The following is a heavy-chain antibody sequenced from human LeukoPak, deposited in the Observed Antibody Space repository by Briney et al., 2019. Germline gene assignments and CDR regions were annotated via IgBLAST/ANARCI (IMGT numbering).Heavy chain of an antibody. CDR1: GYTFTGYY. D-gene: IGHD2-21*01. CDR2: INPNSGGT. J-gene: IGHJ4*02. Sequence: ASVTVSCKASGYTFTGYYMHWVRQAPGQGHEWMGWINPNSGGTNYAQKFQGRVTMTRDTSISTAYMELSRLRSGDTSVYYCARVMGTYCGGDCYSGFDYWGQGTLVTVSS. CDR3: ARVMGTYCGGDCYSGFDY. V-gene: IGHV1-2*02.